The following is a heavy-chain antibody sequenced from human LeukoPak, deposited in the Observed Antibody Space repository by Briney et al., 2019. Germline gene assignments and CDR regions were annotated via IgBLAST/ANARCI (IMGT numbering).Heavy chain of an antibody. V-gene: IGHV4-30-4*01. CDR3: ARDAPVDPYAFDI. J-gene: IGHJ3*02. CDR1: GGSISSGDYY. D-gene: IGHD5-12*01. Sequence: PSQTLSLTCTVSGGSISSGDYYWSWIRQPPGKSLEWIGYIYYSGSTYYNPSLKSRVTISVDTSKNQFSLKLSSVTAADTAVYYCARDAPVDPYAFDIWGQGTMVTVSS. CDR2: IYYSGST.